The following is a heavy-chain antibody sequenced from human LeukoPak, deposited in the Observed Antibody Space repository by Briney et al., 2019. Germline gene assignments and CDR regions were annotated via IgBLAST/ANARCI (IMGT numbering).Heavy chain of an antibody. J-gene: IGHJ4*02. D-gene: IGHD2-2*01. CDR2: ISWNSGSI. CDR3: AKGSCSSTSCPRGFDY. CDR1: GSTFDDYA. V-gene: IGHV3-9*01. Sequence: PGRSLRLSCAASGSTFDDYAMHWVRQAPGKGLEWVSGISWNSGSIGYADSVKGRFTISRDNSKNTLYLQMNSLRAEDTAVYYCAKGSCSSTSCPRGFDYWGQGTLVTVSS.